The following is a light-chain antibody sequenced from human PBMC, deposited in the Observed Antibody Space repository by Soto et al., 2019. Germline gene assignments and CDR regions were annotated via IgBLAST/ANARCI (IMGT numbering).Light chain of an antibody. Sequence: EIVMTQSPATLSVSPGERATLSCRASQSVSSNLAWYQQKPGQAPRLLIYDASNRATGIPARFSGSGSGTDFTLTISSLQPEDFAIYYCQQYNSYSPWTFGQGTKVDIK. J-gene: IGKJ1*01. V-gene: IGKV3D-15*01. CDR1: QSVSSN. CDR2: DAS. CDR3: QQYNSYSPWT.